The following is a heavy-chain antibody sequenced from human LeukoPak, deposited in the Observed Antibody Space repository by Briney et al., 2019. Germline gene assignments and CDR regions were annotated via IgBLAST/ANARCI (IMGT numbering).Heavy chain of an antibody. Sequence: GASVKVSCKASGYTFTSYFMHWVRQAPGQGLEWMGIINPSGGSTSYAQKFQGRVTMTRDTSTSTAYMELSSLRSEDAAVYYCARSNWNYDQYYFDYWGQGTLVTVSS. CDR2: INPSGGST. CDR1: GYTFTSYF. V-gene: IGHV1-46*01. CDR3: ARSNWNYDQYYFDY. D-gene: IGHD1-7*01. J-gene: IGHJ4*02.